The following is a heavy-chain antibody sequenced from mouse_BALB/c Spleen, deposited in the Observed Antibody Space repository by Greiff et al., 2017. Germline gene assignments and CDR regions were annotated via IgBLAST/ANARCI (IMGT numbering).Heavy chain of an antibody. J-gene: IGHJ3*01. CDR1: GFTFSSYG. CDR2: ISSGGSYT. V-gene: IGHV5-6*01. Sequence: EVHLVESGGDLVKPGGSLKLSCAASGFTFSSYGMSWVRQTPDKRLEWVATISSGGSYTYYPDSVKGRFTISRDNAKNTLYLQMSSLKSEDTAMYYCARQGGLGQFAYWGQGTLVTVSA. CDR3: ARQGGLGQFAY. D-gene: IGHD4-1*01.